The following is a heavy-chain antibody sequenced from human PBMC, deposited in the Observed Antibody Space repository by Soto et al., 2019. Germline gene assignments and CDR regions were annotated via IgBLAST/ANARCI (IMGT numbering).Heavy chain of an antibody. J-gene: IGHJ4*02. D-gene: IGHD5-12*01. CDR1: GYTFTSYG. CDR3: ARATPSGYSGYELDY. V-gene: IGHV1-18*01. CDR2: ISAYNGNT. Sequence: ASVKVSCKASGYTFTSYGISWVRQAPGQGLEWMGWISAYNGNTNYAQKLQGRVTMTTDTPTSTAYMELRSLRSDDTAVYYCARATPSGYSGYELDYWGQGTLVTVSS.